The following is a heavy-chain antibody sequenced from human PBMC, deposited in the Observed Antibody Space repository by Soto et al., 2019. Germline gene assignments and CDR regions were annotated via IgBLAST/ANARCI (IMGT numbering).Heavy chain of an antibody. J-gene: IGHJ6*02. Sequence: QVQLQESGPGLVKPSETLSLTCTVSGGSINTYYWSWIRQPPGKGLEWIEYIYYSGSTNYNPSLESRVTMSVDTSKNQFSLKLSSVTAADPAVYYCARRGKEQQPLYYYYGLDVWGQGTTVTVSS. V-gene: IGHV4-59*01. CDR2: IYYSGST. CDR3: ARRGKEQQPLYYYYGLDV. CDR1: GGSINTYY. D-gene: IGHD6-13*01.